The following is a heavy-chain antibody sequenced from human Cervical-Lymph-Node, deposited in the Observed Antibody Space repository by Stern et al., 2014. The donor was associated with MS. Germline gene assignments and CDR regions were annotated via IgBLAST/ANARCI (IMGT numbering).Heavy chain of an antibody. Sequence: QVQLQESGPGLVKPSETLSLTCIVSGDSLTNSNYSWGWIRQPPGKGLEWIATITYSGYTYYSPSLKSRVNISVDSSKNQFSLNLNSVTASETAVYYCARGLIGLRRGWFDPWGQGARVTVSS. J-gene: IGHJ5*02. V-gene: IGHV4-39*01. CDR1: GDSLTNSNYS. D-gene: IGHD3-16*01. CDR2: ITYSGYT. CDR3: ARGLIGLRRGWFDP.